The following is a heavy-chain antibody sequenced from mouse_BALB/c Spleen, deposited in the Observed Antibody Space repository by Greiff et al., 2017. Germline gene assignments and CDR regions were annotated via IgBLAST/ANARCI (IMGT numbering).Heavy chain of an antibody. J-gene: IGHJ4*01. CDR1: GFTFSSYG. CDR2: INSNGGST. CDR3: AREEPYAMDY. Sequence: EVQVVESGGGLVQPGGSLKLSCAASGFTFSSYGMSWVRQTPDKRLELVATINSNGGSTYYPDSVKGRFTISRDNAKNTLYLQMSSLKSEDTAMYYCAREEPYAMDYWGQGTSVTVSS. V-gene: IGHV5-6-3*01.